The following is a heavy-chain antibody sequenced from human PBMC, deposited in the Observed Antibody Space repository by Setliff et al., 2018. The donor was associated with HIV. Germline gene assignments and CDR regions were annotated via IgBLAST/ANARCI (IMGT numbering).Heavy chain of an antibody. V-gene: IGHV4-59*08. J-gene: IGHJ3*02. D-gene: IGHD3-22*01. Sequence: SETLSLTCSVSGASIRGHYWSWIRQSPGKGLEWIGNIYYSGNTNYNPSFKSRVTISVDTSKNQFSLRVNSVTAADTAVYYCARSLVPSGYYYGRHAFDIWGQGTKGTVSS. CDR1: GASIRGHY. CDR3: ARSLVPSGYYYGRHAFDI. CDR2: IYYSGNT.